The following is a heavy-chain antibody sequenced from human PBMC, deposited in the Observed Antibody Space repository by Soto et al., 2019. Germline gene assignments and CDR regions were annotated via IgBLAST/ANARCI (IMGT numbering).Heavy chain of an antibody. CDR2: ISYDGSNK. D-gene: IGHD3-3*01. Sequence: PGESLRVSCADSGFTFSSYAMHWVRQAPGKGLEWVAVISYDGSNKYYADSVKGRFTISRDNSKNTLYLQMNSLRAEDTAVYYCARDLPRFLEWLLLVYWGQGTLVTVSS. CDR3: ARDLPRFLEWLLLVY. J-gene: IGHJ4*02. V-gene: IGHV3-30-3*01. CDR1: GFTFSSYA.